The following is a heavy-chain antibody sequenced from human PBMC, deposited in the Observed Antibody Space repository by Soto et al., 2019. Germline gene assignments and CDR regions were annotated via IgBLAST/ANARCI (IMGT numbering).Heavy chain of an antibody. CDR2: INHSGST. J-gene: IGHJ5*02. V-gene: IGHV4-34*01. CDR3: ARGCSDILTGYHRRRPADWFDP. D-gene: IGHD3-9*01. CDR1: GGSFSGYY. Sequence: QVQLQQWGAGLLKPSETLSLTCAVYGGSFSGYYWSWIRQPPGKGLEWIGEINHSGSTNYNPSLKSRVPISVDTSKNQFSLKLSSVTAADTAVYYCARGCSDILTGYHRRRPADWFDPWGQGTLVTVSS.